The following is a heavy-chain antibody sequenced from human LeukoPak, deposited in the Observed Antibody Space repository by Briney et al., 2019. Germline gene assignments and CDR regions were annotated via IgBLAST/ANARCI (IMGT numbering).Heavy chain of an antibody. J-gene: IGHJ4*02. V-gene: IGHV4-59*01. CDR3: AALDWARYYFDY. D-gene: IGHD3-9*01. CDR2: IYYSGST. CDR1: GGSISSYY. Sequence: SETLSLTCTVSGGSISSYYWSWIRQPPGKGLEWIGYIYYSGSTNYNPSLKSRVTISVDTSKNQFSLKLSSVTAADTAVYYCAALDWARYYFDYWGQGTLVTVSS.